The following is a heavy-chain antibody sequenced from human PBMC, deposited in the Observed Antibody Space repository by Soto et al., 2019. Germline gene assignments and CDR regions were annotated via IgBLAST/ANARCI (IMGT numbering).Heavy chain of an antibody. CDR1: GGTFSSYA. CDR2: IIPIFGTA. CDR3: ASSAAAEAGKYYYNDMDV. V-gene: IGHV1-69*13. J-gene: IGHJ6*02. Sequence: ASVKVSCKASGGTFSSYAISWVRQAPGQGLEWMGGIIPIFGTANYAQKFQGRVTITADESTSTAYMELSSLRSDDTAVYYCASSAAAEAGKYYYNDMDVWGQGTTVTVS. D-gene: IGHD6-13*01.